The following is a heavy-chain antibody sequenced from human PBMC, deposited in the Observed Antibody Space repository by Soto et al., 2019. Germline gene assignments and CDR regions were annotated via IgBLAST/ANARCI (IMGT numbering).Heavy chain of an antibody. Sequence: VQLLESGGGLVQPGGSLRLSCAASGFTFSSYAMSWVRQAPGKGLEWVSAISGSGGSTYYADSVKGRFTISRDNSKNTLYLQMNSLRAEDTAVYYCAKDKVILWFGELFAFDIWGQGTMVTVSS. J-gene: IGHJ3*02. CDR1: GFTFSSYA. CDR3: AKDKVILWFGELFAFDI. V-gene: IGHV3-23*01. D-gene: IGHD3-10*01. CDR2: ISGSGGST.